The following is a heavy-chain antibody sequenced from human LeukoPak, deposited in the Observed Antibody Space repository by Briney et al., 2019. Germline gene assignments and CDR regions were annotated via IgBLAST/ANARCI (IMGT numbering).Heavy chain of an antibody. D-gene: IGHD3-10*01. CDR2: ISYDGSNK. Sequence: PGGSLRLSCAASGFTFSSYGMHWVRQAPGKGLEWVAVISYDGSNKYYADSVKGRFTISRDNSKNTLYPQMNSLRAEDTAVYYCANPPGASLKSHFDSWGQGTLVTVSS. J-gene: IGHJ4*02. CDR3: ANPPGASLKSHFDS. CDR1: GFTFSSYG. V-gene: IGHV3-30*18.